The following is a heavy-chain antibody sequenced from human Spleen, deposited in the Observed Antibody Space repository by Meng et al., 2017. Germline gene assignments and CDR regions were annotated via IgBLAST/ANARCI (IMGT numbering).Heavy chain of an antibody. CDR1: GYSFSAYN. CDR2: IKPHTGDT. J-gene: IGHJ4*02. D-gene: IGHD2/OR15-2a*01. Sequence: QVLLVAVWGGLKKPGASLKVSCEAAGYSFSAYNIPWVRQAPGQGLEWMGHIKPHTGDTLYAQKFQGRVSMTRDTSINTAYVELSGLGSDDTAVYYCVRDENISLGKLFGDYWGQGTLVTVSS. CDR3: VRDENISLGKLFGDY. V-gene: IGHV1-2*06.